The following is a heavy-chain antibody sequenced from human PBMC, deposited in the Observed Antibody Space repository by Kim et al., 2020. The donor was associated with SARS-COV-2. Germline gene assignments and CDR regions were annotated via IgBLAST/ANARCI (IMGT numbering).Heavy chain of an antibody. D-gene: IGHD3-10*01. CDR1: GGSISSYY. V-gene: IGHV4-59*13. CDR3: ARDSMVRGWPYNWFDP. J-gene: IGHJ5*02. Sequence: SETLSLTCTVSGGSISSYYWSWIRQPPGKGLEWIGYIYYSGSTNYNPSLKSRVTISVDTSKNQFSLKLSSVTAADTAVYYCARDSMVRGWPYNWFDPWGQGTLVTVSS. CDR2: IYYSGST.